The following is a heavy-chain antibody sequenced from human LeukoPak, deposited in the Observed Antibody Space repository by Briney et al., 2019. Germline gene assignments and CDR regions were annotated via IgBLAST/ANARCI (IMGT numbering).Heavy chain of an antibody. Sequence: SETLSLTCAVYGVSFSGYYWSWIRQPPGKGLEWIGEINHSGSTNYNPALKSRVTISVDTSKNQFSLKLSYVTAADTAVYYCARSRAYYGIAYWGQGTLVTVSS. V-gene: IGHV4-34*01. CDR2: INHSGST. D-gene: IGHD3-10*01. J-gene: IGHJ4*02. CDR1: GVSFSGYY. CDR3: ARSRAYYGIAY.